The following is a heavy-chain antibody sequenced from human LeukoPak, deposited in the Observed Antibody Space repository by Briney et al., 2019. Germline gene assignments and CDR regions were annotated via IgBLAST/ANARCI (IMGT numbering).Heavy chain of an antibody. Sequence: SETLSLTCAVSGGSISSGDYPWSWIRQPPGKGLEWIGYIFHTGHTSYNPSLKSRVTISVDMSKDQLSLKLSSVTAADTAVYYCARGFYGSGSQFDYWGQGTLVTVSS. V-gene: IGHV4-30-2*01. CDR3: ARGFYGSGSQFDY. CDR1: GGSISSGDYP. J-gene: IGHJ4*02. CDR2: IFHTGHT. D-gene: IGHD3-10*01.